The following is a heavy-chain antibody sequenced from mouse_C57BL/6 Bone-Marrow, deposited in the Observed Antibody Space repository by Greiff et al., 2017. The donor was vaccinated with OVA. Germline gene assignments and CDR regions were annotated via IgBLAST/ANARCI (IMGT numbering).Heavy chain of an antibody. CDR1: GYTFTSYW. CDR3: ARDGYWYFDV. Sequence: VQLQQPGAELVKPGASVTMSCKASGYTFTSYWITWVKQRPGQGLEWIGDIYPGSGSTNYNEKFKSKATLTVDTSSSTAYMQLSSLTSEDSAVYYCARDGYWYFDVWGTGTTVTVSS. J-gene: IGHJ1*03. CDR2: IYPGSGST. D-gene: IGHD2-3*01. V-gene: IGHV1-55*01.